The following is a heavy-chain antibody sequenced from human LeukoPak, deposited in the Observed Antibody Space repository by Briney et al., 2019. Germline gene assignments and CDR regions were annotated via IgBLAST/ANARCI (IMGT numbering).Heavy chain of an antibody. D-gene: IGHD2-21*01. Sequence: SGGSLRLSCAASGFTFSSYEMNWVRQAPGKGLEWVSYISSSGSTMYYADSVKGRFTISRDNAKNSLYLQMSSLRAEDTAVYFCAGLRRAYSYYMDVWGKGTTVTVSS. CDR3: AGLRRAYSYYMDV. V-gene: IGHV3-48*03. J-gene: IGHJ6*03. CDR2: ISSSGSTM. CDR1: GFTFSSYE.